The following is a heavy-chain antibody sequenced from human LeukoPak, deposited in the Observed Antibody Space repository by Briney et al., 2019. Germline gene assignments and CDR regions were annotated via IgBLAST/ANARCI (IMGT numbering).Heavy chain of an antibody. Sequence: GGSVRLSCAASGFTFSTYWMRWVREAPGKGLEWVAIINQDGSQKYYVDSVKGRFTISRDNAKNSLYLQMDSLRVEDTAVYHCAKDVAWGRMDLWGQGTLATVSS. CDR3: AKDVAWGRMDL. D-gene: IGHD3/OR15-3a*01. CDR1: GFTFSTYW. J-gene: IGHJ4*02. CDR2: INQDGSQK. V-gene: IGHV3-7*01.